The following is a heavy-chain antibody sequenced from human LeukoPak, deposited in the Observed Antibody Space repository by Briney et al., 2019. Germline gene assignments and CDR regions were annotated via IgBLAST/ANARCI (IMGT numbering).Heavy chain of an antibody. CDR2: MIPIFGTA. V-gene: IGHV1-69*13. CDR3: ARLVSVDSVLRYFDWLSSRGWFDP. D-gene: IGHD3-9*01. Sequence: ASVKVSCKASGGTFSSYAISWVRQAPGQGLEWMGGMIPIFGTANYAQKFQGRVTITADESTSTAYMELSSLRSEDTAVYYCARLVSVDSVLRYFDWLSSRGWFDPWGQGTLVTVSS. J-gene: IGHJ5*02. CDR1: GGTFSSYA.